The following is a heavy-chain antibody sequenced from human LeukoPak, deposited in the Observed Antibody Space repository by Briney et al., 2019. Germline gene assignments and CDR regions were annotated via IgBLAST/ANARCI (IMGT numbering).Heavy chain of an antibody. CDR3: ARGLFISGSYHDAFDI. Sequence: SETLSLTCAVYGGSFSGYYWSWIRQPPGKGLEWIGEINHSGGTNYNPSLKSRVTISVDTSKNQFSLKLSSVTAADTAVYYCARGLFISGSYHDAFDIWGQGTMVTVSS. D-gene: IGHD1-26*01. CDR2: INHSGGT. V-gene: IGHV4-34*01. CDR1: GGSFSGYY. J-gene: IGHJ3*02.